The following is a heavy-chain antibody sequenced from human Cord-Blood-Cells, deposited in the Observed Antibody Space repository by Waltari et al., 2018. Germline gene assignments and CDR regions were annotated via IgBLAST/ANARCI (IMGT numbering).Heavy chain of an antibody. V-gene: IGHV3-53*01. CDR1: GFTVSSNY. CDR3: ARELYDFWSGYYTEGYYYYYMDV. D-gene: IGHD3-3*01. CDR2: IYSGGST. Sequence: EVQLVESGGGLIQPGGSLRLSCAASGFTVSSNYMSWVRQAHGKGLGWVSVIYSGGSTYYADSVKGRFTISRDNSKNTLYLQMNSLRAEDTAVYYCARELYDFWSGYYTEGYYYYYMDVWGKGTTVTVSS. J-gene: IGHJ6*03.